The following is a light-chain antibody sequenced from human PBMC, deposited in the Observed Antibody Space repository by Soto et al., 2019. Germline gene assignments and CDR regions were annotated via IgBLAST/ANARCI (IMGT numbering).Light chain of an antibody. J-gene: IGKJ1*01. Sequence: EIVLTQSPATLSLSPGERATLSCRASQSVRSYLAWYQHKPGQAPRLVIFDASNRATGIPARFSGSGSGTYFTVIISDLEREGVAVYYCQQRSNWPPTWTFGQGSKVEIK. CDR1: QSVRSY. V-gene: IGKV3-11*01. CDR2: DAS. CDR3: QQRSNWPPTWT.